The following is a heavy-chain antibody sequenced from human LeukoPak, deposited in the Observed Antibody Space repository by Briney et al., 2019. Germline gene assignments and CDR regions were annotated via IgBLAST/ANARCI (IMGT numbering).Heavy chain of an antibody. V-gene: IGHV3-20*04. CDR2: IAWDGGST. D-gene: IGHD1-26*01. CDR1: GFNLCDYG. Sequence: GGSLRLSCAASGFNLCDYGMSWVRQAPGKGLEWVSGIAWDGGSTGYADSVKGRFTISRDNSKNSFYLQMNSLRVEDTALYYCARDEVGAPPIDYWGQGTLVTVSS. J-gene: IGHJ4*02. CDR3: ARDEVGAPPIDY.